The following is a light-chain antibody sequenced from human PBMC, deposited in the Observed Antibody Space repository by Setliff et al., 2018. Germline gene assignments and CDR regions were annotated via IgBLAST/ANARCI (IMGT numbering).Light chain of an antibody. J-gene: IGLJ2*01. CDR1: SSDVGTYNL. CDR2: EVT. V-gene: IGLV2-23*02. Sequence: QSVLTQPASVSGSPGQSITISCTGTSSDVGTYNLVSWYQQHPGKAPKLVIYEVTGRPSGVSNRFSGSKSGNTASLTISGLQAEDEADYYCSSYARSRNYVYVLFGEGTKGTVL. CDR3: SSYARSRNYVYVL.